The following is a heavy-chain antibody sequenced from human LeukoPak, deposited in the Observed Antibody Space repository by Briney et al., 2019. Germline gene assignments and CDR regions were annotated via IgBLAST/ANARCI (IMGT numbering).Heavy chain of an antibody. CDR1: GFTFSSYS. CDR2: ISSSSYI. J-gene: IGHJ4*02. V-gene: IGHV3-21*01. D-gene: IGHD3-22*01. CDR3: ARDFDQYYYDSSGFWGVDY. Sequence: GGSLRLSCAASGFTFSSYSMNWVRQAPGKGLEWVSSISSSSYIYYADSVKGRFTISRDNAKNSLYLQMNSLRAEDTAVYYCARDFDQYYYDSSGFWGVDYWGQGTLVTVSS.